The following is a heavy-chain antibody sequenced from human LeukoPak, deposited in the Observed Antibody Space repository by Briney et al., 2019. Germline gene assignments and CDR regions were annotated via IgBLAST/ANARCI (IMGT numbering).Heavy chain of an antibody. V-gene: IGHV4-39*07. CDR3: ARDGWVRYYYGSGTPLDY. J-gene: IGHJ4*02. CDR2: IYYSGST. Sequence: PSETLSLTCTVSGGSISSSSYYWGWIRQPPGKGLEWIGSIYYSGSTYYNPSLKSRVTISVDTSKNQFSLKLSSVTAADTAVYYCARDGWVRYYYGSGTPLDYWGQGTLVTVSS. D-gene: IGHD3-10*01. CDR1: GGSISSSSYY.